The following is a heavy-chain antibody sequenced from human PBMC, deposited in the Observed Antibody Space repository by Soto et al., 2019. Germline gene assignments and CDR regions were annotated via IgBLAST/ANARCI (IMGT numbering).Heavy chain of an antibody. V-gene: IGHV1-46*03. CDR3: ARGGHVVVVTAAVDY. Sequence: QVQLVQSGAEVKKPVASVKVSCTASGHTFSTYYIHWGRQAPGQGLERMGTINPIGGHTTYAQKFLGRFIMTSDKSTRTLYMELPSLRSAAPAVYYCARGGHVVVVTAAVDYWGQGTLVTVSS. D-gene: IGHD2-21*02. CDR1: GHTFSTYY. CDR2: INPIGGHT. J-gene: IGHJ4*02.